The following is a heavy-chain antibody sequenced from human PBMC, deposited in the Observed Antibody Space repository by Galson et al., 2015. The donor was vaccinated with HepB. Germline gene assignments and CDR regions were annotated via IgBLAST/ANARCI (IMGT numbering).Heavy chain of an antibody. V-gene: IGHV3-23*01. CDR2: ITGSGDTT. J-gene: IGHJ4*02. D-gene: IGHD2-15*01. CDR3: ARGGFCAGSSCYQGAY. Sequence: SLRLSCATSGFRFSDYGMSWVRQAPGKGLEWVSAITGSGDTTYHADSVMGRFTISRDNFKSILYMQMNSLRVEDTALYYCARGGFCAGSSCYQGAYWGQGTLVSVSS. CDR1: GFRFSDYG.